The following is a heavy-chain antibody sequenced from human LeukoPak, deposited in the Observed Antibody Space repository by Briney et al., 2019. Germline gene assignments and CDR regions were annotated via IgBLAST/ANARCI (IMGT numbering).Heavy chain of an antibody. CDR2: IIPIFGTA. V-gene: IGHV1-69*13. D-gene: IGHD3-3*01. Sequence: SVKVSCKASGGTFSSYAISWVRQAPGQGLEWMGGIIPIFGTANYAQKLQGRVTITADESTSTAYMELSSLRSEDTAVYYCAFTITIFGVANEYNWFDPWGQGTLVTVSS. CDR1: GGTFSSYA. J-gene: IGHJ5*02. CDR3: AFTITIFGVANEYNWFDP.